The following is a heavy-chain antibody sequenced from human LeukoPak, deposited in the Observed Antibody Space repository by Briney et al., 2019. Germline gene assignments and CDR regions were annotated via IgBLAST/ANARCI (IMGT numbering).Heavy chain of an antibody. V-gene: IGHV3-21*01. CDR2: ISSSSSYI. CDR3: ARSSMVRGVIPKIYMDV. D-gene: IGHD3-10*01. Sequence: GGSLRLSCIASGFTFSGHWIHWVRQAPGKGLEWVSSISSSSSYIYYADSVKGRFTISRDNAKNSLYLQMNSLRAEDTAVYYCARSSMVRGVIPKIYMDVWGKGTTVTISS. J-gene: IGHJ6*03. CDR1: GFTFSGHW.